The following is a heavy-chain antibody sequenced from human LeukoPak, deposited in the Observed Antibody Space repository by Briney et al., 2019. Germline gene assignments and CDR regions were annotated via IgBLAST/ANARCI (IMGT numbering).Heavy chain of an antibody. J-gene: IGHJ4*02. Sequence: GGSLRLSCAASGFTFSSYSMNWVRQAPGKGLEWVSSISSSSSYIYYADSVKGRFTISRDNAKNSLYLQMNSLRAEDTAVYYCARCLSPDFDWLLGEFDYWGQGTLVTVSS. CDR3: ARCLSPDFDWLLGEFDY. CDR2: ISSSSSYI. V-gene: IGHV3-21*01. D-gene: IGHD3-9*01. CDR1: GFTFSSYS.